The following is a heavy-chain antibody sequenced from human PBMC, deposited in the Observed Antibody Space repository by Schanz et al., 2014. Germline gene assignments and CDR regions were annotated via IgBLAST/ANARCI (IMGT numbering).Heavy chain of an antibody. Sequence: QVQLVQSGAEVKKPGASVKVSCEASGYTFTSYYIHWFRQAPGQGLEWMGLINPSVGNTNYAQKFRGRGTMTRDQCTSTAYMELRSLISDDTAVYYCVRDAGWAFGDYHGMDVWGQGTSVTVSS. CDR1: GYTFTSYY. CDR3: VRDAGWAFGDYHGMDV. J-gene: IGHJ6*02. V-gene: IGHV1-46*01. CDR2: INPSVGNT. D-gene: IGHD3-10*01.